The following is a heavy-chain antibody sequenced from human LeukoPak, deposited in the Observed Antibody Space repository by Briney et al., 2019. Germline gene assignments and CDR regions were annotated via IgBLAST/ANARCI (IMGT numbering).Heavy chain of an antibody. D-gene: IGHD3-22*01. CDR3: AREGYYYDSSVPDFDY. CDR1: GFTFSSYW. V-gene: IGHV3-74*01. Sequence: GGSLRLSCAASGFTFSSYWMHWVRQVPGKGLVWVSRINSDGSSTSYADSVKGRFTISRDNAKNTLYLQMNSLRAEDTAVYYCAREGYYYDSSVPDFDYWGQGTLVTVSS. J-gene: IGHJ4*02. CDR2: INSDGSST.